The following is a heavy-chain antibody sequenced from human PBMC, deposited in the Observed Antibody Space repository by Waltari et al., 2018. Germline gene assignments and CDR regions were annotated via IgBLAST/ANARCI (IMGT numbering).Heavy chain of an antibody. CDR3: ARYYRNGEGWLAP. J-gene: IGHJ5*02. CDR1: GGSISSGSYY. CDR2: MSYSGTT. D-gene: IGHD3-10*01. Sequence: QLQLQESGPGLVKPSETLSLTCTVSGGSISSGSYYWGWIRQPPGNGLESIWYMSYSGTTYYYLSLKSPVTMSVDTSRDPYSLRLRSVAAADTAVYYCARYYRNGEGWLAPWGQGTLVTVSS. V-gene: IGHV4-39*07.